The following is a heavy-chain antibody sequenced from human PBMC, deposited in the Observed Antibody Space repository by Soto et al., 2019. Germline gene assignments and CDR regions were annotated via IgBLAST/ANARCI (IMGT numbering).Heavy chain of an antibody. J-gene: IGHJ4*02. D-gene: IGHD3-16*01. V-gene: IGHV3-15*01. CDR1: GFTFSNAW. Sequence: VGSLRLSCAASGFTFSNAWMSWVRQAPGKGLEWVGRIKSKTDGGTTDYAAPVKGRFTISRDDSKNTLYLQMNSLKTEDTAVYYCTTDGGIYGDYVDYWGQGTLVPAPQ. CDR2: IKSKTDGGTT. CDR3: TTDGGIYGDYVDY.